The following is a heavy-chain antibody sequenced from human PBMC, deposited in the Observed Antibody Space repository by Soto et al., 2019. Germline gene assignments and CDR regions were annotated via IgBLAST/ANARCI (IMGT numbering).Heavy chain of an antibody. Sequence: SVKVSCKSSGCTFRSYAISWVRQAPGQGLAWMGGIIPIFGTANYAQKFQGRVTITADKSTSTAYMELSSLRSEDTAVYYCARSGGEYQLPSWWFDPWGQGTLVTVSS. V-gene: IGHV1-69*06. J-gene: IGHJ5*02. CDR2: IIPIFGTA. CDR3: ARSGGEYQLPSWWFDP. D-gene: IGHD2-2*01. CDR1: GCTFRSYA.